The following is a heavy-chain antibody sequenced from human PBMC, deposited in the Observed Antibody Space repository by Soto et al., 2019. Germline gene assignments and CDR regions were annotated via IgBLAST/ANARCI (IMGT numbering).Heavy chain of an antibody. J-gene: IGHJ6*02. CDR2: MKSYRGGGTT. CDR1: GFSFSPAC. CDR3: IWQQDFYYGKAV. D-gene: IGHD6-13*01. V-gene: IGHV3-15*07. Sequence: EVQLVESGGGLVTPGGSLRLSCTGTGFSFSPACMNWVRQAPGKGLEWVGRMKSYRGGGTTDYAATVQGRITISRDDSKKTLYIQMNSLKREDTALYFCIWQQDFYYGKAVWGQGTTVTVSS.